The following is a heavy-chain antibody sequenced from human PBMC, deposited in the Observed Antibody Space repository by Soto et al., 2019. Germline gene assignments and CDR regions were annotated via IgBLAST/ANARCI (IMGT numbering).Heavy chain of an antibody. J-gene: IGHJ4*02. Sequence: EVQLLESGGGLVQPGGSLRLSCAASGFTFSSYAMSWVRQAPGKGLEWVSAISGSGGSTYYADSVKGRFTISRDNSKNTLCLKMNSLRAEDTDIYYCAKGSPGYRNYWGQGTLVTVCS. CDR3: AKGSPGYRNY. CDR2: ISGSGGST. CDR1: GFTFSSYA. V-gene: IGHV3-23*01. D-gene: IGHD6-13*01.